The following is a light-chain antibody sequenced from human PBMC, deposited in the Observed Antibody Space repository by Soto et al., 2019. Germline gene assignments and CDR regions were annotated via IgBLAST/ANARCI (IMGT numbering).Light chain of an antibody. CDR2: HVF. CDR1: SSNIGSNT. J-gene: IGLJ3*02. V-gene: IGLV1-44*01. CDR3: ATWDDSLSAWV. Sequence: QSALTQPPSTSGTPGQRVTISCFGSSSNIGSNTVNWYQQLPGAAPRLLIHHVFQRPSGVPDRFSASKSGTSASLAISGLQSEDDADYYCATWDDSLSAWVFGGGTKLTVL.